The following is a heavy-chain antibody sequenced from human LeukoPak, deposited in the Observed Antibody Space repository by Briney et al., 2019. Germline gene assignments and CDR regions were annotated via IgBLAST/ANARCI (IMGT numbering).Heavy chain of an antibody. CDR3: ARVLVHLTLHPNDYVWGSYRPNFDY. J-gene: IGHJ4*02. CDR2: ISAYNGNT. V-gene: IGHV1-18*01. CDR1: GYTFTSYG. D-gene: IGHD3-16*02. Sequence: ASVKVSCKASGYTFTSYGISWVRQAPGQGLEWMGWISAYNGNTNYAQKLQGRVTMTTDTSTSTAYMELRSLRSDDTAVYYCARVLVHLTLHPNDYVWGSYRPNFDYWGQGTLVTVSS.